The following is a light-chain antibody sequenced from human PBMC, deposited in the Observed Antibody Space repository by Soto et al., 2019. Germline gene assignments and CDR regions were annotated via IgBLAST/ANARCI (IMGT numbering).Light chain of an antibody. Sequence: DIQVTQSPSTLSASVGDRVTITCRASQTINNWLAWYQEKPGKAPKLLIYKASSLASGVPSRFSGRSSGTEFTLTISSLQPDDFATYYCQQYNSYSHYTFGQGTKLEIK. CDR3: QQYNSYSHYT. CDR2: KAS. J-gene: IGKJ2*01. V-gene: IGKV1-5*03. CDR1: QTINNW.